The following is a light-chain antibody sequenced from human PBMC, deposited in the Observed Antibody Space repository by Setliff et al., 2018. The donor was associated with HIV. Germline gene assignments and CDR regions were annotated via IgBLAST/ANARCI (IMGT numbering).Light chain of an antibody. CDR1: SSNIGSNF. CDR2: SNT. Sequence: QSALPQPPSASGTPGQRVTISCSGSSSNIGSNFVNWYQQVPGTAPKLLIYSNTQRPSGVPDRFSGSKSGSSASLAISGLQSEDEADYYCAAWDDSLNYYVFGTGTKVTVL. V-gene: IGLV1-44*01. J-gene: IGLJ1*01. CDR3: AAWDDSLNYYV.